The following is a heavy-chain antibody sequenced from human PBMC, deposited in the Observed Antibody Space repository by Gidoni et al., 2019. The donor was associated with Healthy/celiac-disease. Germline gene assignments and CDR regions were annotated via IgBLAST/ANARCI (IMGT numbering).Heavy chain of an antibody. CDR3: ARGSTTVTTSHFDY. J-gene: IGHJ4*02. CDR1: GAPCRSYA. CDR2: IIPIFGTA. V-gene: IGHV1-69*01. D-gene: IGHD4-17*01. Sequence: QVQLVQSGAEGKKPGSSVKVSCKASGAPCRSYAISWVRQAPGQGLEWMGGIIPIFGTANYAQKFQGRVTITADESTSTAYMELSSLRSEDTAVYYCARGSTTVTTSHFDYWGQGTLVTVSS.